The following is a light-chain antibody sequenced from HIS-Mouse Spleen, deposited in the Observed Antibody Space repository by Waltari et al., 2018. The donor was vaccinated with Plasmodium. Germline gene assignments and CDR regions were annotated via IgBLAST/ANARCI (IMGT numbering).Light chain of an antibody. CDR1: ESGDRY. Sequence: SYELAQPPSVSVSPGQAASTTCTVDESGDRYSCWYQQKPGQSPGLVIYQDSKRPSEIPERFSGSNSGNTATLTISGTQAMDEADYYCQAWDSSTDYVFGTGTKVTVL. CDR3: QAWDSSTDYV. CDR2: QDS. J-gene: IGLJ1*01. V-gene: IGLV3-1*01.